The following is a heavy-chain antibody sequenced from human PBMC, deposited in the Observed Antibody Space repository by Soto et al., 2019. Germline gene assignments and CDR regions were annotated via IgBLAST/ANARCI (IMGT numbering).Heavy chain of an antibody. Sequence: RQPPGKGLEWIGEINHSGSTNYNPSLKSRVTISVDTSKNQFSLKLSSVTAADTAVYYCAGSIAAAPENWFDPWGQGTLVTVSS. V-gene: IGHV4-34*01. D-gene: IGHD6-13*01. J-gene: IGHJ5*02. CDR3: AGSIAAAPENWFDP. CDR2: INHSGST.